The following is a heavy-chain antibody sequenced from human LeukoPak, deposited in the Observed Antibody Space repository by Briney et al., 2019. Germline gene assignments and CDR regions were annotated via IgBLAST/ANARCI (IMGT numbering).Heavy chain of an antibody. V-gene: IGHV1-18*04. Sequence: ASVKVSCKASGYTFTSYGISWVRQAPGQGLEWMGCISAYNGNTNYAQKLQGRVTMTTDTSTRTAYMELRSLRSDDTAVYYCARLWFGELPFDYWGQGTLVTVSS. CDR1: GYTFTSYG. D-gene: IGHD3-10*01. J-gene: IGHJ4*02. CDR3: ARLWFGELPFDY. CDR2: ISAYNGNT.